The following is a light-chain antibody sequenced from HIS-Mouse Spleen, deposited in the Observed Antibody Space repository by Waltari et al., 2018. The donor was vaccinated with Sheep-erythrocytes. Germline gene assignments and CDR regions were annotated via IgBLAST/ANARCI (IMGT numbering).Light chain of an antibody. CDR1: SSDVGGYNL. V-gene: IGLV2-23*01. Sequence: QSALTQPASVSGSPGQSITISCTGTSSDVGGYNLVSWYQHHPGKAPKPVIYEGSKRPSGVSTRFSGSKSGNTASLTISGLQAEDEADYYCCSYAGSSTPWVFGGGTKLTVL. CDR2: EGS. J-gene: IGLJ3*02. CDR3: CSYAGSSTPWV.